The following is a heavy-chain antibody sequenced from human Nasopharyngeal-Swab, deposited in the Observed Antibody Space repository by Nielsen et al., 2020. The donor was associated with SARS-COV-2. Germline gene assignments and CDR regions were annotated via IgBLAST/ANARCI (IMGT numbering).Heavy chain of an antibody. V-gene: IGHV3-23*01. CDR3: AKVQGIAATQEDY. CDR1: GFTFSNFA. J-gene: IGHJ4*02. Sequence: GESLKISCAASGFTFSNFAMSWVRQAPGKGLEWVSVISGDSDSTYYTDSVRGRFTISRDNSKNTLNLQMNSLRAEDTAVYYCAKVQGIAATQEDYWGQGTLVTVSS. D-gene: IGHD6-13*01. CDR2: ISGDSDST.